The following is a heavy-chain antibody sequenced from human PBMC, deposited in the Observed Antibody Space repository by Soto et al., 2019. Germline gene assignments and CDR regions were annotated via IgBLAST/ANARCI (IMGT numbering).Heavy chain of an antibody. Sequence: LSLTCAVYGGYFSGYYWSWIRQPPWKGLASIGEINHSGSTHYNPSLKSRVTISVDTSKNQFSLKLSSVTAADTAVYYCARRGIVVGPAAPRGASSPPRPNRAFDIWGQGTMVTVSS. D-gene: IGHD2-2*01. V-gene: IGHV4-34*01. CDR2: INHSGST. J-gene: IGHJ3*02. CDR3: ARRGIVVGPAAPRGASSPPRPNRAFDI. CDR1: GGYFSGYY.